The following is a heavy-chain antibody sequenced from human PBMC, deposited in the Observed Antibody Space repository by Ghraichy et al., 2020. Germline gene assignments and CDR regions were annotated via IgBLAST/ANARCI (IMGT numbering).Heavy chain of an antibody. CDR2: IKQDGSQK. J-gene: IGHJ4*02. CDR1: GFIFSNYW. V-gene: IGHV3-7*03. D-gene: IGHD5-24*01. CDR3: AGGVGWLFDC. Sequence: SCAASGFIFSNYWMNWVRQAPGKGLEWVANIKQDGSQKNYVDSVKGRFTISRDNAKNSLYLQMNNLRAEDTAVYYCAGGVGWLFDCWGQGTLVTVSS.